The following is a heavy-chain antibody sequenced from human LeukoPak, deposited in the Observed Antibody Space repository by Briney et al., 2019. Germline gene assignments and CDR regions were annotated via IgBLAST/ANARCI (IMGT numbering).Heavy chain of an antibody. Sequence: SETLSLTCAVYGGSFSGYYWSWIRQPPGKGLEWIGEINHSGSTNYNPSLKSRVTISVDTSKNQLSLKLSSVTAADTAVYYCARCSSGWYGVRYYFDYWGQGTLVTVSS. D-gene: IGHD6-19*01. V-gene: IGHV4-34*01. J-gene: IGHJ4*02. CDR2: INHSGST. CDR3: ARCSSGWYGVRYYFDY. CDR1: GGSFSGYY.